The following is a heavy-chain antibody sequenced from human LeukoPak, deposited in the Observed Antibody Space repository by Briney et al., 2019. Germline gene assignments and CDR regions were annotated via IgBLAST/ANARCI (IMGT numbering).Heavy chain of an antibody. V-gene: IGHV3-74*01. CDR1: GFTFRSYW. J-gene: IGHJ3*01. D-gene: IGHD4/OR15-4a*01. Sequence: GGSLRLSCAASGFTFRSYWIHRVRQAPGKGLVWVSRIDNDGRDTIYADSVKGRFTISRDNAKNTLYLEMSNLRAEDTAVYFCSRGGPNHAFDFWGQGTMVTVSS. CDR2: IDNDGRDT. CDR3: SRGGPNHAFDF.